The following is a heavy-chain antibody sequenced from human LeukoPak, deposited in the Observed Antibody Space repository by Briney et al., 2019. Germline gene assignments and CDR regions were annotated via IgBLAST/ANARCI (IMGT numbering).Heavy chain of an antibody. CDR3: ARGVYIAAAQYGY. J-gene: IGHJ4*02. Sequence: SQTLSLTCTVSGGSISSYYWSWIRQPPGKGLEWIGYIYYSGTTNYSPSLKSRVTISVDTSKNQFSLKLSSVTAADTAVYYCARGVYIAAAQYGYWGQGTLVTVSS. V-gene: IGHV4-59*01. CDR2: IYYSGTT. D-gene: IGHD6-13*01. CDR1: GGSISSYY.